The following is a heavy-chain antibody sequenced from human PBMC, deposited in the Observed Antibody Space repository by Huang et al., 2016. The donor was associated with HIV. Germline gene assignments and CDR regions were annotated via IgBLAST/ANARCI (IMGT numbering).Heavy chain of an antibody. Sequence: QVQLYQWGAGPLRPSETLSLTCGVSGGSLHGYYWNWLRQSPGRGLEWIGEVNHGGRTKYNPALKIRVTISVETSKIQFSLNLTSVTATDTADYYCATSRSGSGWFLDIWGRGTLVSVS. CDR1: GGSLHGYY. CDR2: VNHGGRT. V-gene: IGHV4-34*01. J-gene: IGHJ2*01. D-gene: IGHD6-19*01. CDR3: ATSRSGSGWFLDI.